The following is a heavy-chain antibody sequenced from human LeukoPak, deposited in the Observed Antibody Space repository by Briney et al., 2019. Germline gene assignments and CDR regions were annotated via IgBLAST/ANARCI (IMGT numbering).Heavy chain of an antibody. V-gene: IGHV3-23*01. CDR3: ATFGTTGISY. J-gene: IGHJ4*02. Sequence: GGSLRLSCAASGITFSNPAMCWVRQAPGKGLEWVSSISGSGLSTYYADSLKGRFTISRDNSKNTLSLQMSTLRAEDTGTYYCATFGTTGISYWGQGALVTVSS. D-gene: IGHD1-1*01. CDR1: GITFSNPA. CDR2: ISGSGLST.